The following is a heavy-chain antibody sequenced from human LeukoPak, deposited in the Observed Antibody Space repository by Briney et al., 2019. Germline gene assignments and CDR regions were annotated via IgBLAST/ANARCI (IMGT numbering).Heavy chain of an antibody. D-gene: IGHD6-19*01. CDR3: ARSAVVGYNWFDP. CDR1: GGSFSGYY. V-gene: IGHV4-34*01. J-gene: IGHJ5*02. CDR2: INHSGST. Sequence: PSETLSLTCAVYGGSFSGYYWSWIRQPPGKGLEWIGEINHSGSTNYNPSLKSRVTISVDTSKNQFSLKLSSVTAADTAVYYCARSAVVGYNWFDPWGQGTLVTVSS.